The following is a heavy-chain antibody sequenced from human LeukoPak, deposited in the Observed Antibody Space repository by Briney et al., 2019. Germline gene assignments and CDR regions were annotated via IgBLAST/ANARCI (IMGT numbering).Heavy chain of an antibody. CDR3: ARGRPGFANGYFDY. CDR1: GGSISSGGYS. Sequence: SQTLSLTCAVSGGSISSGGYSWSWIRQPPGKGLEWIGYIYYSGSTYYNPSLKSRVTISVDTSKNQFSLKLSSVTAADTAVYYCARGRPGFANGYFDYWGQGTLVTVSS. CDR2: IYYSGST. D-gene: IGHD2-8*01. J-gene: IGHJ4*02. V-gene: IGHV4-30-4*07.